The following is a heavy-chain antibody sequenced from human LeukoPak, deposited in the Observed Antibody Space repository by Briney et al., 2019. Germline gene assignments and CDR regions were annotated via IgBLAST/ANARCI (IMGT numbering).Heavy chain of an antibody. CDR2: ISGSGGST. CDR3: ARAPFYDSSGYYSY. D-gene: IGHD3-22*01. J-gene: IGHJ4*02. Sequence: GGSLRLSCAASGFTFSSYAMSWVRQAPGKGLEWVSAISGSGGSTYYADSVKGRFTISRDNAKNSLYLQMNSLRAEDTAVYYCARAPFYDSSGYYSYWGQGTLVTVSS. V-gene: IGHV3-23*01. CDR1: GFTFSSYA.